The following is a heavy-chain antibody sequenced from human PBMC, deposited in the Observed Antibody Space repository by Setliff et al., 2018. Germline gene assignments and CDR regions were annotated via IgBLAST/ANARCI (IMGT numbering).Heavy chain of an antibody. J-gene: IGHJ6*02. CDR3: ARDKPIRDGYKRPPYYYGMDV. CDR1: GGTFSSYA. V-gene: IGHV1-69*10. CDR2: IIPILGIA. Sequence: GASVKVSCKASGGTFSSYAISWVRQAPGQGLEWMGGIIPILGIANYAQKFQGRVTITADESTSTAYMELSSLRSEDTAVYYCARDKPIRDGYKRPPYYYGMDVWGQGTTVTVSS. D-gene: IGHD5-12*01.